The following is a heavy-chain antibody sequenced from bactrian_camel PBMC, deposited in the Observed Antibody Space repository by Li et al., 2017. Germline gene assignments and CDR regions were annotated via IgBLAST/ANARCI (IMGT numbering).Heavy chain of an antibody. J-gene: IGHJ4*01. Sequence: QLVESGGGSVQEGGSLKLSCVARGSTTYHAMGWFRQAPGKEREEVATINGVDSTTYADSVKGRFTISWDSANNTLYLQLDSLKPEDTAMYYCATAWSITALRAYNHWGQGTQVTVS. CDR1: GSTTYHA. CDR3: ATAWSITALRAYNH. CDR2: INGVDST. D-gene: IGHD5*01. V-gene: IGHV3S53*01.